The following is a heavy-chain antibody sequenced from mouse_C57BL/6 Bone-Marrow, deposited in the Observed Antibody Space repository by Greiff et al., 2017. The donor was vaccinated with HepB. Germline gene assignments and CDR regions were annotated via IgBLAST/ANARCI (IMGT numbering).Heavy chain of an antibody. CDR1: GYTFTNYW. J-gene: IGHJ3*01. CDR3: ASGAWFAY. Sequence: VQLQQSGAELVRPGTSVKMSCKASGYTFTNYWKGWAKQRPGHGLEWIGDIYPGGGYTNYNEKFKGKATLTADKSSSTAYMQFSSLTSEDSAIYYCASGAWFAYWGQGTLVTVSA. CDR2: IYPGGGYT. V-gene: IGHV1-63*01.